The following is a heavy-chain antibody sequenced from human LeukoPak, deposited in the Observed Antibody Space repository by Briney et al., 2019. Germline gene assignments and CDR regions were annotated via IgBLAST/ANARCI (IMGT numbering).Heavy chain of an antibody. V-gene: IGHV3-NL1*01. CDR2: VNIGSIPT. J-gene: IGHJ4*02. CDR1: GFTFSDYA. Sequence: TGGSLRLSCAASGFTFSDYAMNWVRQAPGKGLEWISFVNIGSIPTYYTDSVKGRFTISRDNSKNTLYLQMNSLRAEDTAVYYCAKPYFRWELLPFDYWGQGTLVTVSS. D-gene: IGHD1-26*01. CDR3: AKPYFRWELLPFDY.